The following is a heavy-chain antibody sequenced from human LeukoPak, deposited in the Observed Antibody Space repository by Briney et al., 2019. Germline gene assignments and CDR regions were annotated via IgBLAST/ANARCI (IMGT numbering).Heavy chain of an antibody. Sequence: GVSLTLSCAASGFTFSSYAMIWLRQAPGKGLEGVSAISGSGGSTYYADSVQGRFTISRDNSKTTLYLQMNSLRAEATAVYYCAKALRRGRGDYWGQGTLVTVSS. V-gene: IGHV3-23*01. CDR1: GFTFSSYA. CDR3: AKALRRGRGDY. CDR2: ISGSGGST. D-gene: IGHD3-10*01. J-gene: IGHJ4*02.